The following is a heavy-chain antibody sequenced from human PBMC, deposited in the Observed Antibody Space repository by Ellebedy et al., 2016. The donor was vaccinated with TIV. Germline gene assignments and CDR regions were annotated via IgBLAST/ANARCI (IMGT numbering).Heavy chain of an antibody. D-gene: IGHD3-10*01. J-gene: IGHJ4*02. CDR2: IYYSGSA. V-gene: IGHV4-38-2*01. CDR3: ARSVGGSGSYSVPYYFDY. CDR1: GFTFSDHA. Sequence: GSLRLSCAASGFTFSDHAMSWVRQPPGKGLEWIGSIYYSGSAYYNASLESRLTMSVDTSRNQFSLKLSSVTAADTAVYYCARSVGGSGSYSVPYYFDYWGLGTLVTVSS.